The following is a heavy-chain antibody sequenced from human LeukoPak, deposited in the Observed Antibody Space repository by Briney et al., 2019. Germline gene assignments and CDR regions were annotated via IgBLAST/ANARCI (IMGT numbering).Heavy chain of an antibody. D-gene: IGHD3-3*01. Sequence: PGGSLRLSCAASGFTFSSYAMSWVRQAPGKGLEWVSALSGSGGSTYYADSVKGRFTISRDNSKNTLYLQMNSLRAEDTAVYYCAKAGRKRITIFGVVSGPFDYWGQGTLVTVSS. CDR1: GFTFSSYA. CDR3: AKAGRKRITIFGVVSGPFDY. V-gene: IGHV3-23*01. J-gene: IGHJ4*02. CDR2: LSGSGGST.